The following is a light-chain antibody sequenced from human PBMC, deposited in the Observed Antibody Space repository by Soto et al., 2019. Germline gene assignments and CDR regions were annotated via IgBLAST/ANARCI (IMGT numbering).Light chain of an antibody. Sequence: QSVLTQPPSVSGTPGQRVIISCSGSSSNVGGNVVNWYQQLPGTAPKLIIYSKNERPSGVPDRFSAPKSGASASLAIHGLQSEDEADYYCATWDDSLDGVVFGGGTKLTVL. CDR1: SSNVGGNV. CDR3: ATWDDSLDGVV. J-gene: IGLJ2*01. V-gene: IGLV1-44*01. CDR2: SKN.